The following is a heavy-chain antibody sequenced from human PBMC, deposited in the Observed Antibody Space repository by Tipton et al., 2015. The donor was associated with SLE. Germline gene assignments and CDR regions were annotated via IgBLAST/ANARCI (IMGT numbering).Heavy chain of an antibody. J-gene: IGHJ6*03. CDR1: EFSFHDTW. CDR3: TADRDCSSARCSFSNFYYYMEF. Sequence: VQLVQSGGDLVQPGGSLRLSCAASEFSFHDTWMSWVRQAPGTGLEWVGRVRPRADGATTDSAAPVKGRFPISRDDSKNTLYLKMNSLKTEDTAVYYCTADRDCSSARCSFSNFYYYMEFWGKGTTVTVSS. V-gene: IGHV3-15*01. D-gene: IGHD2-2*01. CDR2: VRPRADGATT.